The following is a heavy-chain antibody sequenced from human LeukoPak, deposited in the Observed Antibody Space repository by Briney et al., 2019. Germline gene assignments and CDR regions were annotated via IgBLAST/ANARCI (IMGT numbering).Heavy chain of an antibody. Sequence: GASVKASCKASGYTFTGYYMHWVRQAPGQGLEWMGWINPNSGGTNYAQKFQGRVTMTRDTSISTAYVELSRLRSDDTAVYYCARGGRGVPAAIWFDPWGQGTLVTVSS. J-gene: IGHJ5*02. CDR3: ARGGRGVPAAIWFDP. CDR1: GYTFTGYY. CDR2: INPNSGGT. V-gene: IGHV1-2*02. D-gene: IGHD2-2*01.